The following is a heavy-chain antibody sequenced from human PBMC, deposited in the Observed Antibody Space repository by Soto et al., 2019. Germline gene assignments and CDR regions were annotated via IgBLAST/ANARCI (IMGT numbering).Heavy chain of an antibody. V-gene: IGHV3-49*03. CDR1: GFTFGDYA. CDR2: IRSKAHGGTT. D-gene: IGHD6-13*01. CDR3: SRSGYSDSWNGKDLDC. J-gene: IGHJ4*02. Sequence: GGSLRLSCTASGFTFGDYAMSWFRQAPGMGLEWVGFIRSKAHGGTTEYAASVKGRFTISRDDSKSIAYLQMNSLKTEDTAVYYCSRSGYSDSWNGKDLDCWGQGTLVTVSS.